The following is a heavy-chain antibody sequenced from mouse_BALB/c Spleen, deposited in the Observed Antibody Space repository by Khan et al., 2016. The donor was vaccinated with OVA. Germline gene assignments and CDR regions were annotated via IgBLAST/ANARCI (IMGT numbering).Heavy chain of an antibody. CDR1: GYTFTNYG. CDR3: ARTTYFSYTLDH. Sequence: QIQLVQSGPELKKPGETVKISCKASGYTFTNYGMNWVKQSPGKALKWMGWINTYTGEPTYADDFKGRFAFSLETSANTAYLQINNLKNEDTATYYGARTTYFSYTLDHWGQGTSVTVSS. CDR2: INTYTGEP. V-gene: IGHV9-3-1*01. D-gene: IGHD2-10*01. J-gene: IGHJ4*01.